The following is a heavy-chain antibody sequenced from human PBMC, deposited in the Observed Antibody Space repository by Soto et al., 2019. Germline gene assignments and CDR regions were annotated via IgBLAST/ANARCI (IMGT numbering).Heavy chain of an antibody. Sequence: ASVKVSCKASGYTFTSYAMHWVRQAPGLRLEWMGWINAGNGNTKYSQKFQGRVTITRDTSASTAYMELSSLRSEDTAVYYCATVGPHAYPWGQGTLVTVSS. CDR3: ATVGPHAYP. V-gene: IGHV1-3*01. CDR2: INAGNGNT. J-gene: IGHJ5*02. CDR1: GYTFTSYA.